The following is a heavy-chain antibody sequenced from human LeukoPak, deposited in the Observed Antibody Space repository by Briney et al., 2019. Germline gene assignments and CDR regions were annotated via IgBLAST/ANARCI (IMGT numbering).Heavy chain of an antibody. J-gene: IGHJ4*02. CDR2: ISYSVSRT. CDR1: GVTFSTYA. D-gene: IGHD3-10*01. V-gene: IGHV3-23*01. Sequence: GGALRLSCAASGVTFSTYAMSCGRDGPGKGLQCGSTISYSVSRTYYPDSVKSRFTISRHNSQNPLYLQMNGLRADDTAVYYCAVSFGDEISYWGQGPLVTVSS. CDR3: AVSFGDEISY.